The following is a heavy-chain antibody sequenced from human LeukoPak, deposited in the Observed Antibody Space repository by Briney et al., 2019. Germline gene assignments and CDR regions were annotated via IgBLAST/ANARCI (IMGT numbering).Heavy chain of an antibody. CDR3: ARVGVDYSGNIIKYFFDY. J-gene: IGHJ4*02. D-gene: IGHD4-23*01. Sequence: SETLSLTCTVSGGSISSYQWSWIRQSPGKGLEWIGNICYSGSANYNPSLKSRVTISVDTSKNQFSLKLSPVIAADTAVYYCARVGVDYSGNIIKYFFDYWGQGTLVTVSS. CDR1: GGSISSYQ. V-gene: IGHV4-59*01. CDR2: ICYSGSA.